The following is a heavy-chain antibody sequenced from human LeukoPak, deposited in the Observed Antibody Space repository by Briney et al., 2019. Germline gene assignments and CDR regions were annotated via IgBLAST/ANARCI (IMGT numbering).Heavy chain of an antibody. J-gene: IGHJ4*02. V-gene: IGHV3-21*01. CDR3: ARDFDYGDY. CDR1: GFTFSGYS. CDR2: ITGDSKYI. Sequence: GGSLRLSCAASGFTFSGYSINWVRQAPGKGLEWVSSITGDSKYIYYADSVRGRFTISRDNAKNSLYLQMNSLRAEDTAVYYCARDFDYGDYWGQGTLVTVSS.